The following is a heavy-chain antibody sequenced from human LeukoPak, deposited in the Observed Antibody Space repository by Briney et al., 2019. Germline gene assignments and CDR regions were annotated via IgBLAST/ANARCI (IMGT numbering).Heavy chain of an antibody. CDR3: ARDSHLYYYDSSGIDY. V-gene: IGHV3-48*03. CDR1: GFTFSSYE. J-gene: IGHJ4*02. CDR2: ISSSANTI. D-gene: IGHD3-22*01. Sequence: PGGSLRLSCAASGFTFSSYEMNWVRQAPGKGLEWVSYISSSANTIYYADSVKGRFTISRDNAKNSLYLQMNSLRAEDTAVYYCARDSHLYYYDSSGIDYWGQGTLVTVSS.